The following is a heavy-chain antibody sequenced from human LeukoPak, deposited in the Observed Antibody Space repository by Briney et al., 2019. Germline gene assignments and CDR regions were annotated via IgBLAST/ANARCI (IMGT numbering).Heavy chain of an antibody. CDR2: IIPIFGTA. CDR3: AREMATIKSTSDAFDI. V-gene: IGHV1-69*01. CDR1: GGTFSSYA. D-gene: IGHD5-24*01. Sequence: SVKVSCKASGGTFSSYAISWVRQAPGQGLEWMGGIIPIFGTANYAQKFQGRVTITADESTSTAYMELSSLRSEDTAVYYCAREMATIKSTSDAFDIWGQGTMVTVSS. J-gene: IGHJ3*02.